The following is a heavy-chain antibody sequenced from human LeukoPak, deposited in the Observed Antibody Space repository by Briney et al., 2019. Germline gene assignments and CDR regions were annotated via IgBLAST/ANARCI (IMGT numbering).Heavy chain of an antibody. V-gene: IGHV3-23*01. CDR2: ISGSGGST. D-gene: IGHD6-19*01. J-gene: IGHJ5*02. Sequence: GGSLRLSCAASGFTFSSYAMSWVRQAPGKGLERVSAISGSGGSTYYADSVKGRFTISRDNSKNTLYLQMNSLRAEDTAVYYCAKRQQWLNINWFDPWGQGTLVTVSS. CDR1: GFTFSSYA. CDR3: AKRQQWLNINWFDP.